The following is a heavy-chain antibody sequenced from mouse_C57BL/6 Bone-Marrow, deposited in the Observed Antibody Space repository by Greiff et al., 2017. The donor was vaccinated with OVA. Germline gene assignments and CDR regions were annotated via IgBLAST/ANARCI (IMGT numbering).Heavy chain of an antibody. J-gene: IGHJ1*03. D-gene: IGHD1-1*01. CDR1: GFTFTTYP. Sequence: VQLQQSGAELVKPGASLKISCTASGFTFTTYPIEWVKQNPGKSLEWIGNFHPDNDATKYNEKFKGKATLTVDKSSSTVYLELSRLTSDDSAVYYCAIIRKYIDVWGTGTSVTVSS. CDR2: FHPDNDAT. CDR3: AIIRKYIDV. V-gene: IGHV1-47*01.